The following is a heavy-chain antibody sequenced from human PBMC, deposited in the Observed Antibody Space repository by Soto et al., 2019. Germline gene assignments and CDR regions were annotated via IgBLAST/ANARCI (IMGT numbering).Heavy chain of an antibody. D-gene: IGHD6-13*01. J-gene: IGHJ6*04. Sequence: SETLSLTCAVYGGSFSGYYWSWIRQPPGKGLEWIGEISHRGSTNYNPSLKSRVTISVDTSKNQFSLKLSSVTAADAAVYYCAREGIAAAAGMHVRGKWTTVTVSS. CDR3: AREGIAAAAGMHV. V-gene: IGHV4-34*01. CDR1: GGSFSGYY. CDR2: ISHRGST.